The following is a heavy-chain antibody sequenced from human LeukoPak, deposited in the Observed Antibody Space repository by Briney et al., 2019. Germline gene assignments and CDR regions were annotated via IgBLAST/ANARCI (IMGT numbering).Heavy chain of an antibody. CDR3: ARLGIAVAGEDY. Sequence: NASGTLSLTCAVSGGSISSSNWWSWVRQPPGKGLEWIGEIYHSGSTNYNPSLKSRVTISVDKSKNQFSLKLSSVTAADTAVYYCARLGIAVAGEDYWGQGTLVTVSS. CDR2: IYHSGST. J-gene: IGHJ4*02. D-gene: IGHD6-19*01. V-gene: IGHV4-4*02. CDR1: GGSISSSNW.